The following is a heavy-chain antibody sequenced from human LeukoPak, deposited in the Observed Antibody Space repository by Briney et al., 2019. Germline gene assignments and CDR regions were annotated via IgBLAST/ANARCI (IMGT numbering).Heavy chain of an antibody. D-gene: IGHD3-10*01. CDR1: GGSISSYY. CDR3: VRGGYYGSGNDFRFDP. J-gene: IGHJ5*02. CDR2: IYHSGST. Sequence: SETLSLTCTVSGGSISSYYWSWIRQPPGKGLEWMGYIYHSGSTNHNPSLKSRVTISVDPSKNQLSLKLSAVTAADTAVYYCVRGGYYGSGNDFRFDPWGQGTLVTVSS. V-gene: IGHV4-59*01.